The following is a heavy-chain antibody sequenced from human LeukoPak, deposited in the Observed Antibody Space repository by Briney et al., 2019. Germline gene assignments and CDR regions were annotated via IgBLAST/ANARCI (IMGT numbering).Heavy chain of an antibody. J-gene: IGHJ4*02. CDR1: RYTLTRYY. CDR3: ARVNLRQQLVLGY. Sequence: GASVKVSSKPSRYTLTRYYMYFVRQAPRQRLEWMGWINHNSGGTNYAQKFQGRVTMNRDTSISTAYMELSRVRSDDTAVYYCARVNLRQQLVLGYWGQGTLVTVSS. CDR2: INHNSGGT. D-gene: IGHD6-13*01. V-gene: IGHV1-2*02.